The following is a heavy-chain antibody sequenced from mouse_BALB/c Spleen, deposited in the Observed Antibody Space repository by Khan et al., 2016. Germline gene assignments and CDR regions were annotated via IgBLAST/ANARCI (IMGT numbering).Heavy chain of an antibody. D-gene: IGHD2-4*01. CDR3: ARGIKAGFAY. Sequence: QVQLQQPGAELVKPGASVKLSCKASGYTFTSYWMHWVKQRPGQGLEWIGEINPSNGRTNYNEKFKSKATLTVDKSSSTAYMQLSSLTSEDSAVYYCARGIKAGFAYWGQGTLVTVSA. CDR1: GYTFTSYW. J-gene: IGHJ3*01. V-gene: IGHV1S81*02. CDR2: INPSNGRT.